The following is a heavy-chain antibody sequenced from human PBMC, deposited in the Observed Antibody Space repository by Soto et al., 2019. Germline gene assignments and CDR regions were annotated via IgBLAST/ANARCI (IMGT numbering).Heavy chain of an antibody. CDR1: GGSISSYY. J-gene: IGHJ6*02. V-gene: IGHV4-4*07. CDR2: IYTSGST. CDR3: ARGAAARPDGYYGMDV. D-gene: IGHD6-6*01. Sequence: PSETLSLTCTVSGGSISSYYWSWIRQPAGKGLEWIGRIYTSGSTNYNPSLKSRVTMSVDTSKNQFSLKLSSVPAADTAVYYCARGAAARPDGYYGMDVWGQGTTVTVSS.